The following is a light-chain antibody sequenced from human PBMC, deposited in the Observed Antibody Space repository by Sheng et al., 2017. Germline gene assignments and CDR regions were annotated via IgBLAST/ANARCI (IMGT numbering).Light chain of an antibody. Sequence: EIVLMQSPDTLSLSPGERATLSCRASQSLSSNFLAWYQQKPGQAPRLLIYKASTRATGVPDRFSGSGSGTDFSLTITRLESDDFALYYCQQYNRSPLTFGPGTTVEMK. J-gene: IGKJ3*01. V-gene: IGKV3-20*01. CDR3: QQYNRSPLT. CDR2: KAS. CDR1: QSLSSNF.